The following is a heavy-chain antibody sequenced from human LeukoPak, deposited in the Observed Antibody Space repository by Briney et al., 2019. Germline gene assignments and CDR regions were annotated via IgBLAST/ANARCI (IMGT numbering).Heavy chain of an antibody. D-gene: IGHD3-9*01. Sequence: SVKVSCKASGFTFTSSAVQWVRQARGQRLEWIGWIVVGSGNTNYAQKFQERVTITRDMSTSTAYMELSSLRSEDTAVYYCAAETYYDILTGYWHAFDIWGQGTMVTVSS. CDR3: AAETYYDILTGYWHAFDI. J-gene: IGHJ3*02. CDR1: GFTFTSSA. V-gene: IGHV1-58*01. CDR2: IVVGSGNT.